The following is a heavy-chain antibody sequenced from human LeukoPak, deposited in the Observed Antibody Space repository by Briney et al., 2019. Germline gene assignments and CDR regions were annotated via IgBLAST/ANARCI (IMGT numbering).Heavy chain of an antibody. Sequence: PGGSLRLSCAASGFTFSNASMSWVRQAPGEGLEWVGRIKSKTDGGTIDYAAPVKGRFTISRDDSKNTLYLQMNSLKTEDTAVYHCTTDSTFGVVTSYYFDYWGQGTLVTVSS. CDR3: TTDSTFGVVTSYYFDY. D-gene: IGHD3-3*01. CDR1: GFTFSNAS. J-gene: IGHJ4*02. V-gene: IGHV3-15*01. CDR2: IKSKTDGGTI.